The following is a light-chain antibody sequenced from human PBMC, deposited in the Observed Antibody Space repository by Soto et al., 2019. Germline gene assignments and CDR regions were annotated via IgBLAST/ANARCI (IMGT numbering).Light chain of an antibody. CDR3: QQYDRYPWT. V-gene: IGKV1-5*03. CDR1: QSVNNW. CDR2: KAS. Sequence: IQLTQSPSTLSASVGDRVTITCRASQSVNNWLAWYQQKPGKIPKLLIYKASSLETGVPSRFSGSGSLTEFTPTINSLQPDYFATYFYQQYDRYPWTFGQGTKVEIK. J-gene: IGKJ1*01.